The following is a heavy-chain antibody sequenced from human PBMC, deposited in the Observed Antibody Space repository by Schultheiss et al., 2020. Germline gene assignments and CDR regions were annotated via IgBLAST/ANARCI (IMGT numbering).Heavy chain of an antibody. CDR1: GHIVSSNY. CDR3: ARGEYNYALDY. J-gene: IGHJ4*02. CDR2: ISSSSSYI. V-gene: IGHV3-21*05. Sequence: GGSLRLSCAASGHIVSSNYMSWIRQAPGKGLEWVSYISSSSSYIYYADSVKGRFTISRDNAKNSVSLQMNSLRAEDTAVYYCARGEYNYALDYWGQGTLVTVSS. D-gene: IGHD5-18*01.